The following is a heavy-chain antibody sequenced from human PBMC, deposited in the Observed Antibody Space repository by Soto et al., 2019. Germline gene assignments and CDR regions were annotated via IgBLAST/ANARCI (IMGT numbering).Heavy chain of an antibody. CDR1: GGTFSSYA. J-gene: IGHJ6*02. CDR2: IIPIFGTA. V-gene: IGHV1-69*13. CDR3: ASDWLGGAVAGKFYYGMDV. Sequence: SVKVSCKASGGTFSSYAISWVRQAPGQGLEWMGGIIPIFGTANYAQKFQGRVTITADESTSTAYMELSSLRSEDTAVYYCASDWLGGAVAGKFYYGMDVWGQGTTVTVSS. D-gene: IGHD6-19*01.